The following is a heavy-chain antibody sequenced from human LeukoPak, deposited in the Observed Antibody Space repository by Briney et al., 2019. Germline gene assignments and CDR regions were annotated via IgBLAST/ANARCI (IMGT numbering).Heavy chain of an antibody. J-gene: IGHJ4*02. CDR2: ISYDGSNK. V-gene: IGHV3-30-3*01. D-gene: IGHD3-22*01. Sequence: GGSRRLSCAASGFTFSSHAMHWVRQAPGKGLEWVAVISYDGSNKYYADSVKGRFTISRDNSKNTLYLQMNSLRAEETAVYYCARGYYDSSGYYCDYWGQGTLVTVSS. CDR1: GFTFSSHA. CDR3: ARGYYDSSGYYCDY.